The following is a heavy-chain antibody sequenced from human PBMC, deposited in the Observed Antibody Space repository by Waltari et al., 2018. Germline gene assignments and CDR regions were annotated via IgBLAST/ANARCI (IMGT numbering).Heavy chain of an antibody. CDR1: GFTVSSNY. CDR2: IYSGGST. J-gene: IGHJ4*02. V-gene: IGHV3-53*01. D-gene: IGHD5-18*01. Sequence: EVQLVESGGGLIQPGGSLRLSCAASGFTVSSNYMSWVRQAPGKGLEWVSVIYSGGSTYYADSVKGRFTISRDNSKNTLYLQMNSLRAEDTAVYYCAREDYVDTAMGSFDYWGQGTLVTVSS. CDR3: AREDYVDTAMGSFDY.